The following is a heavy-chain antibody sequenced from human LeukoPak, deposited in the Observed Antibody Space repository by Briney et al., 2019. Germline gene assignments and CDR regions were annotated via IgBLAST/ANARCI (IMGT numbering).Heavy chain of an antibody. CDR2: IIPILGIA. CDR1: GGTFGSYT. Sequence: SVKVSCKASGGTFGSYTISWVRQAPGQGLEWMGRIIPILGIANYAQKFQGRVTITADKSTSTAYMELSSLRSEDTAVYYCARDPAGAVAGRGDYWGQGTLVTVSS. D-gene: IGHD6-19*01. V-gene: IGHV1-69*04. J-gene: IGHJ4*02. CDR3: ARDPAGAVAGRGDY.